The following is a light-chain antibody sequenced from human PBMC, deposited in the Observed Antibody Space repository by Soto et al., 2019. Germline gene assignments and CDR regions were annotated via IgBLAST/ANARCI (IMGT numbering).Light chain of an antibody. CDR3: QQYDASPRT. V-gene: IGKV3-20*01. J-gene: IGKJ3*01. CDR2: AAS. CDR1: QTLSINS. Sequence: EIVLTQSPGTLSLSPGERATLSCRASQTLSINSLAWYQQKLGQPPRLLIYAASTRATDIPERFSGGGSGTDFTLSISSLEPDDFALYYCQQYDASPRTFGPGTTVEIK.